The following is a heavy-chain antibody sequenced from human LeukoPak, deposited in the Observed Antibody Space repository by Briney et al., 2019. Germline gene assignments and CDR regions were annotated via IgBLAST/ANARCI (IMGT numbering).Heavy chain of an antibody. J-gene: IGHJ4*02. D-gene: IGHD1-26*01. CDR2: IWYDGSNK. Sequence: GRSLRLSCAASGFTFSSYAMHWVRQAPGKGLEWVAVIWYDGSNKYYADSVKGRFAISRDNSKNTLSLQMSSLRAEDTAVYYCARDASAYSGSYLDYWAQGTLVTVSS. V-gene: IGHV3-33*01. CDR3: ARDASAYSGSYLDY. CDR1: GFTFSSYA.